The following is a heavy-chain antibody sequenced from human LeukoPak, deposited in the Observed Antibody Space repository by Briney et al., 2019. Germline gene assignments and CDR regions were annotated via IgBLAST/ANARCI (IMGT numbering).Heavy chain of an antibody. CDR3: AKDTAVQFLEPAF. CDR2: IWSDGSVK. V-gene: IGHV3-33*06. CDR1: GFTFNTFG. Sequence: GGSLRLSCAASGFTFNTFGMHWVRQAPGQGLEWVAAIWSDGSVKHYSDAVKGRFTISRDISLNTLYLQMNSLRVEDTAIYYCAKDTAVQFLEPAFWGQGTLVTVSS. D-gene: IGHD3-3*01. J-gene: IGHJ4*02.